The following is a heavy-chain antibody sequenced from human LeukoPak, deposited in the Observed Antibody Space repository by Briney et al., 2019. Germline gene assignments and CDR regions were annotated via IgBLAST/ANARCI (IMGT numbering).Heavy chain of an antibody. CDR1: GYTFTSYY. D-gene: IGHD6-6*01. Sequence: ASVKVSCKASGYTFTSYYMHWVRQAPGQGLEWMGIINPSGGSTSYAQKFQGRVTITADKSTSTAYMELSSLRSEDTAVYYCARQYSSSSDYWGQGTLVTVSS. CDR3: ARQYSSSSDY. V-gene: IGHV1-46*01. J-gene: IGHJ4*02. CDR2: INPSGGST.